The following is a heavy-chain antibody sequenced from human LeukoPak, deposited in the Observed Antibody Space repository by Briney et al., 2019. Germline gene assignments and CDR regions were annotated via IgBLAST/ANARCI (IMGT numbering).Heavy chain of an antibody. J-gene: IGHJ3*02. Sequence: GGSLRLSCAASGFTFSSYSMNWVRQAPGKGLEWLSVIYSGGSTYYADSVKGRFSISRDNSKNTLYLQMNSLRAEDTAVYYCARGGDYYTFDIWGQGTMVTVSS. CDR1: GFTFSSYS. CDR2: IYSGGST. V-gene: IGHV3-53*01. D-gene: IGHD4-17*01. CDR3: ARGGDYYTFDI.